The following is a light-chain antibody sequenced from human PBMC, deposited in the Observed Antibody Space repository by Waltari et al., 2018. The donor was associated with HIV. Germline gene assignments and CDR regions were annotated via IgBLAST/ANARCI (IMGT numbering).Light chain of an antibody. CDR3: SSYTTSNTVV. Sequence: QSALTQPASVSGSPGPPTTISCSGTSSDISPTDFVSWYQKHPAKAPKLLIYDVTARPSGVSRRFSGSKSGSTASLTISSIQADDEADYYCSSYTTSNTVVFGPGTKLSVL. J-gene: IGLJ2*01. CDR2: DVT. CDR1: SSDISPTDF. V-gene: IGLV2-14*03.